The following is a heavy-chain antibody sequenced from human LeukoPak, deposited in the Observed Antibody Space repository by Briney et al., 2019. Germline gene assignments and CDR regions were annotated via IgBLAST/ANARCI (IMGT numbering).Heavy chain of an antibody. CDR2: LLDSVNT. D-gene: IGHD5-18*01. Sequence: PSETLSLTCTVSGGSISSHYWSWIRQPPGKGLEWIAYLLDSVNTNDNPSLNSRLTLSADTSKNQFSLRLSSVTAADTAVYYCATIKRGSIYGYFDFWGQGIKVTVSS. CDR3: ATIKRGSIYGYFDF. CDR1: GGSISSHY. J-gene: IGHJ4*02. V-gene: IGHV4-59*11.